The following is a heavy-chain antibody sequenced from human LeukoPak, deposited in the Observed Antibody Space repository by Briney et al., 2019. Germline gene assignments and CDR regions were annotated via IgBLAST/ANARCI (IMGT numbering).Heavy chain of an antibody. D-gene: IGHD6-6*01. CDR1: GYSFTNYW. Sequence: GESLKISCKASGYSFTNYWIGWVRQMPGKGLEWMGIIYPGDSNTKYSPSFQGQVTISADKSISTAYLRWSSLKASDTAMYFCARHTKYSSSSRVFDYWGQGTLVTVS. V-gene: IGHV5-51*01. J-gene: IGHJ4*02. CDR2: IYPGDSNT. CDR3: ARHTKYSSSSRVFDY.